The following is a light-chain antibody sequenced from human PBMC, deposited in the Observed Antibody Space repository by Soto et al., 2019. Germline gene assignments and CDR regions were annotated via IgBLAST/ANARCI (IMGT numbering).Light chain of an antibody. CDR1: SSNIGSNY. CDR3: AAWDDSLSVVYV. V-gene: IGLV1-47*02. CDR2: SNN. J-gene: IGLJ1*01. Sequence: QAVVTQPPSASGTPGQRVTISCSGSSSNIGSNYVYWYQQLPGTAPKLLIYSNNQRPSGVPDRFSGSKSGTSASLAISGLRSEDEADYYCAAWDDSLSVVYVFGTGTKLTVL.